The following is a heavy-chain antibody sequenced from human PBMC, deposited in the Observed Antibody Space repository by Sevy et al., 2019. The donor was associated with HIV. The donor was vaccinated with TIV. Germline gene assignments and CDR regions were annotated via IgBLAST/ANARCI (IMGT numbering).Heavy chain of an antibody. CDR3: AREWGFAMANAFDI. J-gene: IGHJ3*02. V-gene: IGHV1-2*06. CDR2: FNPNSRDT. D-gene: IGHD2-2*01. CDR1: GYTFIDYY. Sequence: ASVKVSCKASGYTFIDYYLIWVRQAPGQGLEWMGRFNPNSRDTNYAQKFQGRVTMTRDASINSAYMELSRLTSDDTAVYYCAREWGFAMANAFDIWGQGTMVTVSS.